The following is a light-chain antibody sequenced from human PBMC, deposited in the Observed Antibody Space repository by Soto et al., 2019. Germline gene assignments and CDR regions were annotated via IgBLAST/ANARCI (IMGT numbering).Light chain of an antibody. V-gene: IGKV3-20*01. CDR1: QSINSRS. Sequence: DIAFTQSPGTLSLSPVEIASLSCVASQSINSRSLAWYQQKPGQAPRLLIYDASSRATGIPDRFSGSGSGTDFTLTISRLEPEDFAVYYCQQYGSSWTFGQGTKVDIK. CDR2: DAS. J-gene: IGKJ1*01. CDR3: QQYGSSWT.